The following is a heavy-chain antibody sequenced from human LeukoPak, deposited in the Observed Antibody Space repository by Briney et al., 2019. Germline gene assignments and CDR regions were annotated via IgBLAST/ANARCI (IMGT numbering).Heavy chain of an antibody. J-gene: IGHJ5*02. CDR2: MYYSGST. Sequence: PSETLSLICTVSGGSISSGDYYWRWLRQPPGKGLEWIAYMYYSGSTYYNPSLKSRVTMSADTSKNQLSLKLSSVTAADTAVYYCARPYYYDSRIDPWGQGILVTVSS. CDR1: GGSISSGDYY. D-gene: IGHD3-22*01. V-gene: IGHV4-30-4*01. CDR3: ARPYYYDSRIDP.